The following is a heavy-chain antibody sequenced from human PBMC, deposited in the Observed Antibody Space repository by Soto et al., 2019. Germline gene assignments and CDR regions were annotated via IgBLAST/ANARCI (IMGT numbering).Heavy chain of an antibody. CDR1: GFTFSSYG. J-gene: IGHJ4*02. Sequence: QVQLVGSGGGVVQPGRSLRLSCAASGFTFSSYGMHWVRQAPGKGLEWVAVISYDGSNKYYADSVKGRFTISRDNSKNTLYLQMNSLRAEDTAVYYCAKDNRQQWLRFGHAAYFDYWGQGTLVTVSS. CDR3: AKDNRQQWLRFGHAAYFDY. CDR2: ISYDGSNK. D-gene: IGHD6-19*01. V-gene: IGHV3-30*18.